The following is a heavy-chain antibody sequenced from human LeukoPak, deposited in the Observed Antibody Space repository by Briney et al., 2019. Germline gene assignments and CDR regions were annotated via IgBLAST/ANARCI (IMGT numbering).Heavy chain of an antibody. CDR1: GGSISSSSYY. CDR3: ARGFYDGMWDDAFDI. CDR2: IYYSGST. D-gene: IGHD3-22*01. Sequence: SETLSLTCTVSGGSISSSSYYWGWIRQPPGKGLEWIGSIYYSGSTYYNPSLKSRVTISVDTSKNQFSLKLSSVTAADTAVYYCARGFYDGMWDDAFDIWGQGTMVTVSS. V-gene: IGHV4-39*07. J-gene: IGHJ3*02.